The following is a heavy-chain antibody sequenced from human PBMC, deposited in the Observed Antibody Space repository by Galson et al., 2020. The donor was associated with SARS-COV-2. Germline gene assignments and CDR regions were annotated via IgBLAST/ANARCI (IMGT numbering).Heavy chain of an antibody. CDR3: ARERRAPGGGFDP. CDR1: GFTFSDYY. CDR2: ISSSGSTI. J-gene: IGHJ5*02. Sequence: GESLKISCAASGFTFSDYYMSWIRQAPGKGLEWVSYISSSGSTIYYADSVKGRFTISRDNAKNSLYLQMNSLRAEDTAVYYCARERRAPGGGFDPWGQGTLVTVSS. V-gene: IGHV3-11*01. D-gene: IGHD2-8*02.